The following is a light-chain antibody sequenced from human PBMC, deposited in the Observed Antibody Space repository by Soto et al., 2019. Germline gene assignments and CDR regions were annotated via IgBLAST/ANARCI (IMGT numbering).Light chain of an antibody. J-gene: IGKJ4*01. Sequence: EVVLAPYPGNLSLSPGERATLSCRASQTVGTTYLAWYQHKPGQAPRLLIYGASTRATGIPDRFSGSRSGTDFTLTFSRLEPDDFPVYYCHHPSNWIAFGGGTRLDI. CDR1: QTVGTTY. CDR3: HHPSNWIA. CDR2: GAS. V-gene: IGKV3D-20*02.